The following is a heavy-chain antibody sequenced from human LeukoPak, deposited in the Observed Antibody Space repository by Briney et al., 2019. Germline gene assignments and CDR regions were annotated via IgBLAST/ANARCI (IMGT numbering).Heavy chain of an antibody. CDR2: INPSGGST. V-gene: IGHV1-46*01. J-gene: IGHJ4*02. CDR3: ARGDGYGGNSAIEFDY. CDR1: GYTFISYY. D-gene: IGHD4-23*01. Sequence: ASVKVSCKASGYTFISYYMHWVRQAPGQGLERMGIINPSGGSTSYAQKFQGRVTMTRDTSTSTVYMELSSLRSEDTAVYYCARGDGYGGNSAIEFDYWGQGTLVTVSS.